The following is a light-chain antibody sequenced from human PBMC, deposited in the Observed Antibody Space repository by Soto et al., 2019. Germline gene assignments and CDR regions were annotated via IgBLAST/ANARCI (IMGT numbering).Light chain of an antibody. CDR2: GAS. J-gene: IGKJ3*01. CDR3: QQYNNWPPVT. CDR1: QSVTSRY. V-gene: IGKV3-20*01. Sequence: EIVLTQSPGTLSLSPGERATLSCRASQSVTSRYLAWYQQKPGQAPRLLIFGASIRDTGIPDRFSGSGSGTDITLTISRLESEDFAVYYCQQYNNWPPVTFGPGTKVDI.